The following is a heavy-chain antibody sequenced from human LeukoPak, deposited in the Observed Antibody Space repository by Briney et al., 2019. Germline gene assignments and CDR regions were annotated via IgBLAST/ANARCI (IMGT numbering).Heavy chain of an antibody. CDR1: GYTFTSYY. J-gene: IGHJ4*02. D-gene: IGHD3-22*01. V-gene: IGHV1-46*01. Sequence: ASVKVSCKASGYTFTSYYMHWVRQAPGQGLEWMGIINPSGGSTSYAQKFKGRVTMTRDTSTSTVYMELSSLRSEDSAVYYCARGVFRYYDSSGYNGISHWGQGTLVTVSS. CDR3: ARGVFRYYDSSGYNGISH. CDR2: INPSGGST.